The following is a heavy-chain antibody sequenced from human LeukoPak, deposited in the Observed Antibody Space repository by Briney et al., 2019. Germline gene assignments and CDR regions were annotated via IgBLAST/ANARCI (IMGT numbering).Heavy chain of an antibody. CDR3: ARDLDS. CDR1: GFSFNNYA. J-gene: IGHJ4*02. Sequence: GGSLRLSCSASGFSFNNYAMSWIRQAPGKGLTWVSLVSPAYGRTYYADSVKGRFTISRDNSNNMLSLYMSSLRADDTAVYYCARDLDSWGQGSLVTVSS. CDR2: VSPAYGRT. V-gene: IGHV3-23*01.